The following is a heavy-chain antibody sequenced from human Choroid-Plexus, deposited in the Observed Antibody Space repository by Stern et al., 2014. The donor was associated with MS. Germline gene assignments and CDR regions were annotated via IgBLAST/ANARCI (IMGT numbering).Heavy chain of an antibody. CDR3: AKDRQYLTYFFDH. CDR2: VSYDGTKK. J-gene: IGHJ5*02. CDR1: GFTFGSCS. D-gene: IGHD2/OR15-2a*01. Sequence: VQLLESWGGVVQPGRPLRRSCVASGFTFGSCSMHWVRQAPGKGLEWVAGVSYDGTKKYYADSVKGRFTISRDNSQNTLYMQMSSLRPEDTAVYYCAKDRQYLTYFFDHWGQGSPVTVSS. V-gene: IGHV3-30*18.